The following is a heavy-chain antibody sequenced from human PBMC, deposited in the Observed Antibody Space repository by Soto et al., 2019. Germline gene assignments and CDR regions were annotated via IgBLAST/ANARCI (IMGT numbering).Heavy chain of an antibody. J-gene: IGHJ4*02. CDR2: IYYSGST. CDR3: ARRDGYNTYLVN. CDR1: GGSISSGDYY. V-gene: IGHV4-30-4*01. D-gene: IGHD5-12*01. Sequence: SETLSLTCTVSGGSISSGDYYWSWIRQPPGKGLEWIGYIYYSGSTYYNPSLKSRVTISVDTSKNQFSLKLSSVTAADTAVYYCARRDGYNTYLVNWGQGPLVTVSS.